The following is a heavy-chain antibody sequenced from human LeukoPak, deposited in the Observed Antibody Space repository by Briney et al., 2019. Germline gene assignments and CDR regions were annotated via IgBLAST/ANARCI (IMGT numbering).Heavy chain of an antibody. D-gene: IGHD3-3*01. V-gene: IGHV4-61*02. J-gene: IGHJ6*03. Sequence: SETLSLTCTVSGSSISSGSYYWSWIRQPAGKGLEWIGRIYTSGSTNYNPSLKSRVTISVDTSKNQFSLKLSSVTAADTAVYYCARAHLGAVVQGYYYYYYMDVWGKGTTVTVSS. CDR2: IYTSGST. CDR3: ARAHLGAVVQGYYYYYYMDV. CDR1: GSSISSGSYY.